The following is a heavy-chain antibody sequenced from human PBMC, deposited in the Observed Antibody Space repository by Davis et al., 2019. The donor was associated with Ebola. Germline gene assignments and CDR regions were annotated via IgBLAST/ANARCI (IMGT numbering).Heavy chain of an antibody. CDR2: ISGSGSST. V-gene: IGHV3-23*01. CDR3: AKQLIPVALWEPFDS. J-gene: IGHJ4*02. Sequence: PGGSLRLSCAASGFTFGTYAMGWVRQAPGKGLDWVSGISGSGSSTFHADSVKGRFTISRDNSKNTLYLQMNSLRTEDTAVYYCAKQLIPVALWEPFDSWGQGTLVTVSS. D-gene: IGHD6-19*01. CDR1: GFTFGTYA.